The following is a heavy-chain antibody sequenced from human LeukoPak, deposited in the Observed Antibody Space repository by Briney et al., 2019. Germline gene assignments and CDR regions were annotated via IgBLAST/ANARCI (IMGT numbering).Heavy chain of an antibody. CDR3: ARAPSEIGGYYPEYFRH. V-gene: IGHV3-74*01. Sequence: GGSLRLSCAASGFTFSSYWMHWVRQAPGKGLVWVSRIKGDGSTNYADSVKGRFTISRDNAKNTVSLQMNSLRAEDTGVYYCARAPSEIGGYYPEYFRHWGQGALVTVSS. D-gene: IGHD3-22*01. CDR2: IKGDGST. J-gene: IGHJ1*01. CDR1: GFTFSSYW.